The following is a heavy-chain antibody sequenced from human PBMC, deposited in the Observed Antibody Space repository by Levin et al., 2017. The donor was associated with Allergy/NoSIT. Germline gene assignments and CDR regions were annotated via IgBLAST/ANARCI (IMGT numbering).Heavy chain of an antibody. CDR1: GFTFSSYS. V-gene: IGHV3-21*01. CDR3: ASSLSAAAEEVDY. D-gene: IGHD6-13*01. J-gene: IGHJ4*02. Sequence: GESLKISCAASGFTFSSYSMNWVRQAPGKGLEWVSSISSSSSYIYYADSVKGRFTISRDNAKNSLYLQMNSLRAEDTAVYYCASSLSAAAEEVDYWGQGTLVTVSS. CDR2: ISSSSSYI.